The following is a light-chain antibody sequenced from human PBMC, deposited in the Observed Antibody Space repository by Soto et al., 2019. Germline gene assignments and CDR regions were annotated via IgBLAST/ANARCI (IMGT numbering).Light chain of an antibody. J-gene: IGLJ1*01. Sequence: QSGLTQSSCLSVSPGQSITISFSGTISDFVLYNYVSWYQQHPGKAPKLMIYGVNNRPSGVSNRFSGSKSGNTASLTIPGLQADDEADYYCSSYTTSSALQGFGTGTKVTVL. V-gene: IGLV2-14*01. CDR3: SSYTTSSALQG. CDR2: GVN. CDR1: ISDFVLYNY.